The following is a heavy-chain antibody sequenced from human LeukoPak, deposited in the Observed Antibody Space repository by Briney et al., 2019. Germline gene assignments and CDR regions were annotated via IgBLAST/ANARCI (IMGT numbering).Heavy chain of an antibody. J-gene: IGHJ5*02. D-gene: IGHD6-19*01. V-gene: IGHV3-21*01. CDR1: GFTFSTYN. Sequence: AGGSLRLSCTVSGFTFSTYNMNWVRQAPGKGLEWVSSITSSSRYIYYADSVKGRFTISRDNAKNSLYLQMNSLRVEDTAVYYCARTGAGYNTGLYRYNWFDPWGQGTLVTVSS. CDR3: ARTGAGYNTGLYRYNWFDP. CDR2: ITSSSRYI.